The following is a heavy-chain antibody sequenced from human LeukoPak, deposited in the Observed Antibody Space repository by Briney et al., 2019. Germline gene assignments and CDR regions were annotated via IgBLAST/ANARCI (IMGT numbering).Heavy chain of an antibody. CDR3: AKGFWDTAMVMVLGY. CDR1: GFTFSNYA. CDR2: ISGSGGST. Sequence: HPGGSLRLSCAASGFTFSNYAINWVRQGQGKGLEWVSAISGSGGSTYYADSVKGRFTISRDNSKNTLYLQMNSLRAEDTAVYYCAKGFWDTAMVMVLGYWGQGTLVTVSS. V-gene: IGHV3-23*01. J-gene: IGHJ4*02. D-gene: IGHD5-18*01.